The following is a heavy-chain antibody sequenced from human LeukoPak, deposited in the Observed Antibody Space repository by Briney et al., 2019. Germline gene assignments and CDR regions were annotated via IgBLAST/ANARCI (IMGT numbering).Heavy chain of an antibody. CDR2: INSDGSST. J-gene: IGHJ5*02. CDR1: GFTFSSYW. V-gene: IGHV3-74*01. Sequence: GGSLRLSCAASGFTFSSYWMHWVRQAPGKGLVWVSRINSDGSSTSYADSVKGRFTISRDNAKNTLYLQMNSLRAEDTAVYYCARDLKEYQLLVGIDPWRQGTLVTVSS. D-gene: IGHD2-2*01. CDR3: ARDLKEYQLLVGIDP.